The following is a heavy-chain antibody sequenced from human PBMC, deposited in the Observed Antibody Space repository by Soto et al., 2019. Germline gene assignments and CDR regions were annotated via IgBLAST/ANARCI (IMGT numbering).Heavy chain of an antibody. CDR2: IYYTGST. J-gene: IGHJ6*02. CDR1: GDSITSYY. V-gene: IGHV4-59*08. D-gene: IGHD3-10*01. CDR3: ARHAFGSGFYYGMGA. Sequence: SETLSLTCTVSGDSITSYYWSWIRQPPGKGLEWLGYIYYTGSTTYNPSLKSRVTISLDTSKNQFSLKLNSVTAADTAVYYCARHAFGSGFYYGMGAWGQGTTVTVSS.